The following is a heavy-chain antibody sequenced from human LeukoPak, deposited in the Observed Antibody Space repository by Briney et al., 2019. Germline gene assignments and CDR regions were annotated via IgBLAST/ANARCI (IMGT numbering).Heavy chain of an antibody. Sequence: GGSLRLSCAASGFTFSSYGMHWVRQAPGKGLEWVAVIWYDGSNKYYADSVKGRFTISRDNSKNTLYLQMNSLRAEDTAVYYCARGVGGVNYYFDYWGQGTLVTVSS. CDR2: IWYDGSNK. CDR3: ARGVGGVNYYFDY. V-gene: IGHV3-33*01. CDR1: GFTFSSYG. J-gene: IGHJ4*02. D-gene: IGHD3-16*01.